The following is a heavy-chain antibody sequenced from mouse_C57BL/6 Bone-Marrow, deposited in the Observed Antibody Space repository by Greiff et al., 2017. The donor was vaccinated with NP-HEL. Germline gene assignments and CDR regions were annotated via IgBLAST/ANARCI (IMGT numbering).Heavy chain of an antibody. J-gene: IGHJ4*01. D-gene: IGHD1-1*01. Sequence: EVQGVESGAELVRPGSSVKMSCKTSGYTFTSYGINWVKQRPGQGLEWIGYIYIGNGYSEYNEKFKGKATLTSDTSSRPAYMQLSSLTSEDSAIYFCARTDGVSSPYYYMDYWGKGTSVTVSS. CDR3: ARTDGVSSPYYYMDY. V-gene: IGHV1-58*01. CDR1: GYTFTSYG. CDR2: IYIGNGYS.